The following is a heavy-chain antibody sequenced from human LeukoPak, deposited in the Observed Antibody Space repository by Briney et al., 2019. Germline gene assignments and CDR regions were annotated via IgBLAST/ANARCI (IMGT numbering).Heavy chain of an antibody. V-gene: IGHV1-2*02. CDR1: GYTITDYY. CDR3: AREYIGVLYYYYMDV. J-gene: IGHJ6*03. Sequence: ASVKVSCKASGYTITDYYMHWVRQAPGQGLEWTGWINPNSGGTNYAQKFQGRVTMTRNTSISTAYMELSRLRSDDTAVYYCAREYIGVLYYYYMDVWGKGTTVTVSS. CDR2: INPNSGGT. D-gene: IGHD1-26*01.